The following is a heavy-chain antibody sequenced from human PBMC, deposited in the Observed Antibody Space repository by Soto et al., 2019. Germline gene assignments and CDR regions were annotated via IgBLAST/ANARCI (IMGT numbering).Heavy chain of an antibody. CDR2: ISDTGRTT. Sequence: EVQLVESGGGLVQPGGSLRLSCAASGITFNTYEMIWVRQAPGKGLEWISYISDTGRTTYYADSVKGRFTISRDNAKNSLYLRMRRLTAEDTAVYYCATYPWGSSIDYGGRGTLVTVST. J-gene: IGHJ4*02. CDR1: GITFNTYE. D-gene: IGHD3-16*01. CDR3: ATYPWGSSIDY. V-gene: IGHV3-48*03.